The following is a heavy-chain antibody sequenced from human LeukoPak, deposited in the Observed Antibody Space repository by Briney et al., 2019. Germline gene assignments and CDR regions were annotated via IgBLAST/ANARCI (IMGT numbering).Heavy chain of an antibody. CDR2: ISYDGIIE. CDR3: AELGITMIGGV. V-gene: IGHV3-30*04. CDR1: GFAFSSFA. D-gene: IGHD3-10*02. Sequence: GGSLRLSCAASGFAFSSFAMHWVRQAPGKGLEWVSLISYDGIIEDYSDSVKGRFTISRDNFKNTLFLQMNSLRDEDTAVYYCAELGITMIGGVWGKGATVTISS. J-gene: IGHJ6*04.